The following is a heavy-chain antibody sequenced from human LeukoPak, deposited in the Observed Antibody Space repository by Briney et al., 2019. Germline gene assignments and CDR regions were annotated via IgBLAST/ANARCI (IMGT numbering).Heavy chain of an antibody. CDR2: IYYSGST. D-gene: IGHD6-19*01. V-gene: IGHV4-39*01. J-gene: IGHJ4*02. CDR3: ARRYSSGWYYFDY. Sequence: SETLSLTCTVSGGSISSSSYYWGWIRQPPGKGLEWIGSIYYSGSTYYNPSLKSRVTISVDTSKNQFSLKLSSVTAADTAVYYCARRYSSGWYYFDYWSQGTLVTVSS. CDR1: GGSISSSSYY.